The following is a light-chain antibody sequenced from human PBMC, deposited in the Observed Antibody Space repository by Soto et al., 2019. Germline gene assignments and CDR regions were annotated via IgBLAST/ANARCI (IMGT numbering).Light chain of an antibody. CDR2: GAS. J-gene: IGKJ1*01. V-gene: IGKV3-20*01. Sequence: EIVVTQSPGTLSLSPGERATLSCRASETVAGSYLAWYQQKPGQAPRLLIHGASSRATGIPDRFSGSGSGTDFTLTISRLEPDDFAVYYCQQYGSSPRTFGQGTNVVIK. CDR1: ETVAGSY. CDR3: QQYGSSPRT.